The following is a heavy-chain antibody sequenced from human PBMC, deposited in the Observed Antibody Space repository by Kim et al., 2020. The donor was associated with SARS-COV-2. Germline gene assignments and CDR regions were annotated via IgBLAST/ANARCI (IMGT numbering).Heavy chain of an antibody. D-gene: IGHD6-19*01. Sequence: VKGRFTISRENAKHTLYLQMNSLRAEDTAVYYCAKGPSNDIAVAGYFDYWGQGALVTVSS. J-gene: IGHJ4*02. CDR3: AKGPSNDIAVAGYFDY. V-gene: IGHV3-23*01.